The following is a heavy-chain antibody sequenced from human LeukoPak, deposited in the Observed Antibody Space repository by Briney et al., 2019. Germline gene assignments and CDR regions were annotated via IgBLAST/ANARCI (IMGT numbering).Heavy chain of an antibody. Sequence: GGSLRLSCAASGFTFSSYWMSWVRQAPGKGLEWVANIKQDGSEKYYVDSVKGRFTISRDNSKNTLYLQMNSLRAEDTAVYYCAKERKRYCGGDCSQDYWGQGTLVTVSS. D-gene: IGHD2-21*02. V-gene: IGHV3-7*01. CDR3: AKERKRYCGGDCSQDY. CDR2: IKQDGSEK. J-gene: IGHJ4*02. CDR1: GFTFSSYW.